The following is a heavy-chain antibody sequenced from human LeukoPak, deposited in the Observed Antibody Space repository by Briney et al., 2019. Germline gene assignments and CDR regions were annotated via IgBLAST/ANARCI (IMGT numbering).Heavy chain of an antibody. D-gene: IGHD3-16*02. Sequence: SETLSLTCTVSGGSISSSSYYWGWIRQPPGKGLEWIGSIYYSGSTYYNPSLKSRITISVDTSKNQFSLKLSSVTAADTAVYYCARGRYDYVWGSYRHIDYWGQGTPVTVSS. CDR3: ARGRYDYVWGSYRHIDY. V-gene: IGHV4-39*07. CDR1: GGSISSSSYY. J-gene: IGHJ4*02. CDR2: IYYSGST.